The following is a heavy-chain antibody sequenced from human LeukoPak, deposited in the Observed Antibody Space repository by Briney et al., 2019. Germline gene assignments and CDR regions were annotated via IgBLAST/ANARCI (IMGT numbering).Heavy chain of an antibody. CDR1: GYTFTSYA. D-gene: IGHD6-19*01. V-gene: IGHV1-3*01. Sequence: ASVKVSCKASGYTFTSYAMHWVRQAPGQRLEWMGWINAGNGNTKYSQKFQGRVTITRDTSASTAYMELSSLRSEDTAVYYCARDHLGIAEAGGADYWGQGTLVTVSS. CDR2: INAGNGNT. CDR3: ARDHLGIAEAGGADY. J-gene: IGHJ4*02.